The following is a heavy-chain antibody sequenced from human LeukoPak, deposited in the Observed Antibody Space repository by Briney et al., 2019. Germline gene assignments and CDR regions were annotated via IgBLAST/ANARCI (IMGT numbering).Heavy chain of an antibody. V-gene: IGHV3-9*01. Sequence: GGSLRLSCAASGFTFSTYWMSWVRQAPGKGLEWVSGISWNSGSIGYADSVKGRFTISRDNAKNSLYLQMNSLRAEDTALYYCAKDGGVAGYFDYWGQGTLVTVSS. CDR3: AKDGGVAGYFDY. J-gene: IGHJ4*02. D-gene: IGHD6-19*01. CDR1: GFTFSTYW. CDR2: ISWNSGSI.